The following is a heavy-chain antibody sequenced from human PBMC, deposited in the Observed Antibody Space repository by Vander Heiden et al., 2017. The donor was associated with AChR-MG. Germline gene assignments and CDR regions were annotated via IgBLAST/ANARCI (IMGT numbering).Heavy chain of an antibody. CDR2: ISYDGSNK. J-gene: IGHJ4*02. Sequence: QVQLVESGGGVVQPGRSLRLSCAASGFTFRSYAMHWVRQAPGKGLEWVAVISYDGSNKYYADSVKGRFTISRDNSKNTLYLQMNSLRAEDTAVYYCARDLFGYCSGGSCRDYWGQGTLVTVSS. CDR3: ARDLFGYCSGGSCRDY. V-gene: IGHV3-30-3*01. CDR1: GFTFRSYA. D-gene: IGHD2-15*01.